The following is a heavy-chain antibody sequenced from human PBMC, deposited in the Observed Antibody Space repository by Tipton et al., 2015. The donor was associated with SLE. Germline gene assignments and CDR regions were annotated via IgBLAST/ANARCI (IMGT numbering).Heavy chain of an antibody. J-gene: IGHJ3*02. CDR2: INHSGST. V-gene: IGHV4-34*01. CDR3: ARAWDYRKTFDI. D-gene: IGHD1-7*01. CDR1: GGSFSGYY. Sequence: TLSLTCAVYGGSFSGYYWSWIRQPPGKGLEWIGEINHSGSTNYNPSLKSRVTISVDTSKNQFSLKLSSVTAADTAVYYCARAWDYRKTFDIWGQGTMVTVSS.